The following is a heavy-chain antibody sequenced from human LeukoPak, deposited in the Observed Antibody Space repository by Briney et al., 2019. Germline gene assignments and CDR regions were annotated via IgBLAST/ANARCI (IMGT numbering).Heavy chain of an antibody. Sequence: GESLKISCKASGYRFTTDYIGWVRQMPGKGLEWVGIIYPGDSDTRYSPSFQGQVTISADKSISTAYLQWSSLKASDTAMYYCARRDSSGWYNWFDPWGQGTLVTVSS. CDR3: ARRDSSGWYNWFDP. CDR1: GYRFTTDY. CDR2: IYPGDSDT. V-gene: IGHV5-51*01. D-gene: IGHD6-19*01. J-gene: IGHJ5*02.